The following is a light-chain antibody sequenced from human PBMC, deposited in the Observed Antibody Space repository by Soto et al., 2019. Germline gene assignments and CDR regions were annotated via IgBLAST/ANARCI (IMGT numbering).Light chain of an antibody. J-gene: IGKJ1*01. CDR3: QQYTNWPLT. Sequence: EVVMTQSPATLSVSPGERATLSCRASRSVASNYLAWYQQKPGQAPRLLMYGISSRATGVPDRFSGSGSGTDFTLTISRLEPEDFAVYHCQQYTNWPLTFGQGTKV. CDR2: GIS. V-gene: IGKV3-20*01. CDR1: RSVASNY.